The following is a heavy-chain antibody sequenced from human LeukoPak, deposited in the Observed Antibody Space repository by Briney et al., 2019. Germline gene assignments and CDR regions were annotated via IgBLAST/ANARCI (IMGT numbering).Heavy chain of an antibody. Sequence: GGSLRLSCAASRFTFSSYAMSWVRQAPGKGLEWVSAISGSGGSTYYADSVKGRFTISRDNSKNTLYLQMNSLRAEDTAVYYCAKGRYYGSGSYYPYGMDVWGQGTTVTVSS. D-gene: IGHD3-10*01. CDR3: AKGRYYGSGSYYPYGMDV. CDR1: RFTFSSYA. CDR2: ISGSGGST. J-gene: IGHJ6*02. V-gene: IGHV3-23*01.